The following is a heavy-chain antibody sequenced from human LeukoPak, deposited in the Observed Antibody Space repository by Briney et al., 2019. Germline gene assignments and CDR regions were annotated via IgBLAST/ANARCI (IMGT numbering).Heavy chain of an antibody. CDR1: GYTLTELS. CDR3: ATLPSIAVAGGD. V-gene: IGHV1-24*01. D-gene: IGHD6-19*01. Sequence: ASVKVSCKVSGYTLTELSMHWVRQAPGKGLEWMGGFDPEDGETIYAQKFQGRVTMTEDTSTDTAYMELSSLRSEDTAAYYCATLPSIAVAGGDWGQGTLDTVSS. J-gene: IGHJ4*02. CDR2: FDPEDGET.